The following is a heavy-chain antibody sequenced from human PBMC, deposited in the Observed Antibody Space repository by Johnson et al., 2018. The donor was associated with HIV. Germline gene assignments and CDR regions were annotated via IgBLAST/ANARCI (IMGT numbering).Heavy chain of an antibody. CDR1: GFTFNSYG. CDR3: ARGGSGGAFDI. V-gene: IGHV3-30*02. D-gene: IGHD2-15*01. CDR2: IRYDGSNK. Sequence: QVQLVESGGGVVQPGGSLRLSCAASGFTFNSYGMHWVRQAPGKGLEWVAFIRYDGSNKYYADSVKGRFTISRDNSKNTLYLQMNSLRAEDTAVYYCARGGSGGAFDIWGQGTMVTVSS. J-gene: IGHJ3*02.